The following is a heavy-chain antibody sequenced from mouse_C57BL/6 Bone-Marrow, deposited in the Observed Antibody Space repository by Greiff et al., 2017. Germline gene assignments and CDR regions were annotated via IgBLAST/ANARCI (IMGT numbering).Heavy chain of an antibody. CDR1: GYAFSSSW. Sequence: QVQLKESGPELVKPGASVKISCKASGYAFSSSWMNWVKQRPGKGLEWIGRIYPGDGDTNYNGKFKGKATLTADKSSSTAYMQLSSLTSEDSAVYFCARGVTTVVAPYYWGQGTTLTVSS. CDR3: ARGVTTVVAPYY. D-gene: IGHD1-1*01. CDR2: IYPGDGDT. J-gene: IGHJ2*01. V-gene: IGHV1-82*01.